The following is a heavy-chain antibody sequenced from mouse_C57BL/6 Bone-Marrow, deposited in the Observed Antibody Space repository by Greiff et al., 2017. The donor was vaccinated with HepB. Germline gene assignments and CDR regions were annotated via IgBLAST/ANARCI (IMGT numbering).Heavy chain of an antibody. J-gene: IGHJ4*01. CDR1: GFTFSSYG. CDR3: ARRGY. V-gene: IGHV5-6*02. CDR2: ISSGGSYT. Sequence: EVNLVESGGDLVKPGGSLKLSCAASGFTFSSYGMSWVRQTPDKRLEWVATISSGGSYTYYPDSVKGRFTISRDNAKNTLYLQVSRLKSEDTAMYYCARRGYWGQGTSVTGSS.